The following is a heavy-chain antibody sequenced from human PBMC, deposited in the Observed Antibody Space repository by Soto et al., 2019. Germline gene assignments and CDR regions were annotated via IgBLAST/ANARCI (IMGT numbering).Heavy chain of an antibody. CDR3: ARGLSVTLFDN. J-gene: IGHJ4*02. CDR1: GGSISTGGYY. D-gene: IGHD4-17*01. V-gene: IGHV4-31*03. CDR2: IYYSGRT. Sequence: QVQLQESGPGLVKPSQTLSLTCTVSGGSISTGGYYWTWMRQPPGKGLEWIGYIYYSGRTYYKPSLNRRVTISVDTSKNQFSLKLSSVTAADTAVYYCARGLSVTLFDNWGQGTLVTVSS.